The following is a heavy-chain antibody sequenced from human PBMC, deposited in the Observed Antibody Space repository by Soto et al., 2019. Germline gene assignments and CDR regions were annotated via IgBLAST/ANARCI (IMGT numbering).Heavy chain of an antibody. V-gene: IGHV3-48*02. CDR2: IGIGSSTK. CDR1: GFTFRNYG. CDR3: ARLLYDFWSGYYRRGPLDV. D-gene: IGHD3-3*01. Sequence: PGGSLRLSCAASGFTFRNYGMNWVRQAPGKGLEWVAYIGIGSSTKYYADSVKGRFTISRDNAKNSLYLQMNSLRDEDTAVYYCARLLYDFWSGYYRRGPLDVWGQGTTVTVSS. J-gene: IGHJ6*02.